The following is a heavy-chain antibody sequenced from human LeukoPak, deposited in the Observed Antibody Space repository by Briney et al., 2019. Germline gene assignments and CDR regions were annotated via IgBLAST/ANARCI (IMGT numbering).Heavy chain of an antibody. Sequence: GGSLRLSCEASGFTFSTFAMIWVRQPPGKGLEWVSSIFPSGGEIHYADSVRGRFTISRDNSKSTLSLQMNSLRAEDTAIYYCATYRQVLLSFESWGQGTLVAVSS. J-gene: IGHJ4*02. D-gene: IGHD2/OR15-2a*01. V-gene: IGHV3-23*01. CDR1: GFTFSTFA. CDR2: IFPSGGEI. CDR3: ATYRQVLLSFES.